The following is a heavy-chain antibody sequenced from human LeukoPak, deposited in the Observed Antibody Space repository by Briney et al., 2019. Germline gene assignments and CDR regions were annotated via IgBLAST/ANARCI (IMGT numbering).Heavy chain of an antibody. Sequence: GASVKVSCKASGYTFTGYYMHWVRQAPGQGLEWMGWINPNSGGTNYAQKFQGRVTMTRDTSISTAYMELSRLRSDDTAVYYCARGRGIITMVPYYYGMDVWGQGTTVTVSS. CDR2: INPNSGGT. J-gene: IGHJ6*02. CDR3: ARGRGIITMVPYYYGMDV. V-gene: IGHV1-2*02. CDR1: GYTFTGYY. D-gene: IGHD3-10*01.